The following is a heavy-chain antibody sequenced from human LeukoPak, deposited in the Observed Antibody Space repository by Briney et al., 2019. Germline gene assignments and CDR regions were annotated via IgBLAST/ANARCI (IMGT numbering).Heavy chain of an antibody. Sequence: SETLSLTCTVSGGSISSYYWSWIRQPPGKGLEWIGYIYYSGSTNYNPSLKGRVTISVDTSKNQFSLKLSSVTAADTAVYYCAREVELYYYDSSGYFDYWGQGTLVTVSS. CDR2: IYYSGST. CDR3: AREVELYYYDSSGYFDY. D-gene: IGHD3-22*01. V-gene: IGHV4-59*01. CDR1: GGSISSYY. J-gene: IGHJ4*02.